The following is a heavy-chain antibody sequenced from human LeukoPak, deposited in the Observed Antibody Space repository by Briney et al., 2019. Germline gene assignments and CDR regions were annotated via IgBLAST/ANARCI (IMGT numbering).Heavy chain of an antibody. V-gene: IGHV3-33*08. CDR2: IWYDGSNK. D-gene: IGHD3-10*01. CDR1: GFTFSSYG. Sequence: GGSLRLSCAASGFTFSSYGMHWVRQAPGKGLEWVAVIWYDGSNKYYADSVKGRFTISRDNSKNTLYLQMNSLRAEDTAVYYCARDLATMVFDPWGQGTLVTVSS. J-gene: IGHJ5*02. CDR3: ARDLATMVFDP.